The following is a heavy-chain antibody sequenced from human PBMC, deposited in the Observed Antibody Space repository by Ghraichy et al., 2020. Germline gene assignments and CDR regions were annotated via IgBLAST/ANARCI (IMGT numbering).Heavy chain of an antibody. CDR3: AKRVTMVRGVIIGWFDP. J-gene: IGHJ5*02. D-gene: IGHD3-10*01. Sequence: GESLNISCAASGFTFSSYAMSWVRQAPGKGLEWVSAISGSGGSTYYADSVKGRFTISRDNSKNTLYLQMNSLRAEDTAVYYCAKRVTMVRGVIIGWFDPWGQGTLVTVSS. CDR2: ISGSGGST. V-gene: IGHV3-23*01. CDR1: GFTFSSYA.